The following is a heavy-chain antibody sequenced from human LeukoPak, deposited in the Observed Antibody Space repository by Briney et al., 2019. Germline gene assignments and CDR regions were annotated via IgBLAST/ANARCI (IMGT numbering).Heavy chain of an antibody. Sequence: GGSLRLSCAASGFSFSTYGMHWVRQAPGKGLEWVAVIWYDGSNKYYADPVKGRFTISRDNSKNTLYLQMNSLRAEDTAVYYCARELRYGDCWGQGTLVTVSS. CDR3: ARELRYGDC. V-gene: IGHV3-33*01. J-gene: IGHJ4*02. D-gene: IGHD3-9*01. CDR1: GFSFSTYG. CDR2: IWYDGSNK.